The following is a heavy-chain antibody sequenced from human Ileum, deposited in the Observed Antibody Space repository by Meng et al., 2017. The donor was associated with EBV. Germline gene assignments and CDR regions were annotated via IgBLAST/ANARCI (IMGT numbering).Heavy chain of an antibody. CDR2: IIPMFGAP. D-gene: IGHD5-18*01. V-gene: IGHV1-69*01. CDR1: GGTFRNSA. Sequence: QVAVGQSGAEVKKPGSSVKVSCKASGGTFRNSAISWVRQSPGQGLEWMGGIIPMFGAPDYAQRFQDRVTITADESTSTVYMELNSLRSEDTAVYYCARESGRGYSSDYWGQGTLVTVSS. J-gene: IGHJ4*02. CDR3: ARESGRGYSSDY.